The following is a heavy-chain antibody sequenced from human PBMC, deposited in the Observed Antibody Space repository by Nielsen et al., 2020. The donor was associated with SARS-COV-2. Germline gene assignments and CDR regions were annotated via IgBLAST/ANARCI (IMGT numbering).Heavy chain of an antibody. Sequence: SETLSLTCAVYGGSFSGYYWSWIRQPPGKGLEWIGEINHSGSTNYNPSLKSRVTISVDTSKNQFSLKLSSVTAADTAVYYCARVLGSRRITRVRGAFYGMDVWGQGTTVTVSS. V-gene: IGHV4-34*01. J-gene: IGHJ6*02. D-gene: IGHD3-10*01. CDR3: ARVLGSRRITRVRGAFYGMDV. CDR1: GGSFSGYY. CDR2: INHSGST.